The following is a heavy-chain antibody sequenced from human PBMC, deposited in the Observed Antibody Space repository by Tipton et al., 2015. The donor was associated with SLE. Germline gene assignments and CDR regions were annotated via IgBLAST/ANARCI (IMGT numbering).Heavy chain of an antibody. V-gene: IGHV1-8*01. Sequence: QVQLVQSGPEVKKPGASVKLSCKASGYTFTDYNINWVRQAAGQGLEWMGWMNPTHSNTGYVQKFQGRVTMTMDTSISTAYMELSDLTSEDTAVYYCARAKWEPDYWGQGTLVTVSS. J-gene: IGHJ4*02. CDR3: ARAKWEPDY. D-gene: IGHD1-26*01. CDR2: MNPTHSNT. CDR1: GYTFTDYN.